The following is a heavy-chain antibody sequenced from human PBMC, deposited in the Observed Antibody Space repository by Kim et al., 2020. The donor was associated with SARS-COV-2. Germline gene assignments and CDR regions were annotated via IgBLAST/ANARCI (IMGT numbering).Heavy chain of an antibody. J-gene: IGHJ6*02. CDR1: GFTVSSNY. CDR2: IYSGGST. V-gene: IGHV3-66*02. D-gene: IGHD3-10*01. Sequence: GGSLRLSCAASGFTVSSNYMSWVRQAPGKGLEWVSVIYSGGSTYYADSVKGRFTISRDNSKNTLYLQMTSLRAEDTAVYYCSRDLYGSSYYYYYGMDVWGQGATVTVSS. CDR3: SRDLYGSSYYYYYGMDV.